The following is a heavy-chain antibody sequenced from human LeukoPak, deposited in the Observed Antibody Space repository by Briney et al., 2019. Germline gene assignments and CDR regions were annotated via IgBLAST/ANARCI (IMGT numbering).Heavy chain of an antibody. D-gene: IGHD6-13*01. Sequence: GGSLRLSCAASGFTFHDYAMHWVRQAPGKGLEWVSLISGGGGRTYNADSVKGRFTISRDNSKSYLYLQMNSLRTEDTALYYCAKDRGIAAAYWYIDLWGRGTLVTVSS. CDR3: AKDRGIAAAYWYIDL. V-gene: IGHV3-43*02. J-gene: IGHJ2*01. CDR1: GFTFHDYA. CDR2: ISGGGGRT.